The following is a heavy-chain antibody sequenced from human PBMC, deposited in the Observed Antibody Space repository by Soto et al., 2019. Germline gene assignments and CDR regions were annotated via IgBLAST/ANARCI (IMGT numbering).Heavy chain of an antibody. D-gene: IGHD6-19*01. Sequence: PGGSLSLSCAASGFTFSSYGMHWVRQAPGKGLEWVAGISSDGTNEYYADSVKGRFTISRDNSKNTLYLQVNSLRADDTAVYYCAKGHSSGWYSFDYWGQGTLVTVSS. CDR2: ISSDGTNE. J-gene: IGHJ4*02. CDR1: GFTFSSYG. CDR3: AKGHSSGWYSFDY. V-gene: IGHV3-30*18.